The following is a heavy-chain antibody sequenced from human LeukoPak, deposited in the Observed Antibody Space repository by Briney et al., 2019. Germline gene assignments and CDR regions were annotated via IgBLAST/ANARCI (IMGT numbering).Heavy chain of an antibody. CDR2: IYTSGST. J-gene: IGHJ4*02. V-gene: IGHV4-4*07. D-gene: IGHD4-11*01. CDR1: GGSISSYY. CDR3: ARSAYSALYYFDY. Sequence: SETLSLTCTVSGGSISSYYWSWIRQPAGKGLEWIGRIYTSGSTNYNPSLKGRVTMSVDTSKNQFSLKLSSVTAADTAVYYCARSAYSALYYFDYWGQGTLVTVSS.